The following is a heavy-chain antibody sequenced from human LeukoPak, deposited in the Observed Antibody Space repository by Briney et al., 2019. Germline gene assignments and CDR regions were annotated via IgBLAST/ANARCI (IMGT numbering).Heavy chain of an antibody. V-gene: IGHV4-59*08. Sequence: SETLSLTCTVSGDSISSYYWTWIRQPPGKGLELIGYIYYSGSTNYNPSLKSRVTISVDTSKNQFSLKLSSVTAADTAVYYCARAGEVFYYDNSGLIWFDPWGQGTLVTVSS. CDR3: ARAGEVFYYDNSGLIWFDP. J-gene: IGHJ5*02. CDR2: IYYSGST. CDR1: GDSISSYY. D-gene: IGHD3-22*01.